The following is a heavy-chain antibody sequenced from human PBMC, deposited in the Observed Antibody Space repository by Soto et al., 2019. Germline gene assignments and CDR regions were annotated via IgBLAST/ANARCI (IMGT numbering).Heavy chain of an antibody. D-gene: IGHD1-26*01. V-gene: IGHV3-33*01. CDR1: GFTFSSYG. CDR3: ARRVSYHFDY. J-gene: IGHJ4*02. CDR2: IWYDGSNK. Sequence: PGVSLRLACAASGFTFSSYGMHWVRQAPGKGLEWVAVIWYDGSNKYYADSVKGRFTISRDNSKNTLYLQMNSLRAEDTAVYYCARRVSYHFDYWGQGTLVTVSS.